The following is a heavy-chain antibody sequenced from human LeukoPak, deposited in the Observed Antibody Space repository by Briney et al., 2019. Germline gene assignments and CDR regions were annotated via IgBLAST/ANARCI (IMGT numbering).Heavy chain of an antibody. V-gene: IGHV4-4*02. D-gene: IGHD3-22*01. CDR2: IYHSGST. CDR3: ARSPYDLTYQNKRYAFDI. J-gene: IGHJ3*02. CDR1: GGSISSSNW. Sequence: PSETLSLTCAVSGGSISSSNWWSWGRQPPGKELEWIGEIYHSGSTNYNPSLKSRVTIPVDTSKNQFSLKLSSVTAADTAVYYCARSPYDLTYQNKRYAFDIWGQGTRVTVSS.